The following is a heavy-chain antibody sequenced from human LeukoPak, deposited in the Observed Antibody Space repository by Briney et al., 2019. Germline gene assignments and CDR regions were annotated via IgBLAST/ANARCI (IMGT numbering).Heavy chain of an antibody. J-gene: IGHJ6*03. V-gene: IGHV3-33*01. CDR1: GFTFSSYG. Sequence: GGSLRLSCAASGFTFSSYGMYWVRQAPGKGLEWVAVIWYDGSNKYYADSVKGRFTISRDNSKNTLYLQMNSLRAEDTAVYYCARVATGPYCSSTSCYNYYYYMDVWGKGTTVTVSS. D-gene: IGHD2-2*02. CDR2: IWYDGSNK. CDR3: ARVATGPYCSSTSCYNYYYYMDV.